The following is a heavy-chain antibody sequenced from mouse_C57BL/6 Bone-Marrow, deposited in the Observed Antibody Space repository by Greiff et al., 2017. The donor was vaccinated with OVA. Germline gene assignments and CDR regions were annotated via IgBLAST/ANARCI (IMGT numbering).Heavy chain of an antibody. CDR2: IYPGNSDS. CDR3: TYDGSSPWFAY. Sequence: VQLQQSGTVLARPGASVKMSCKTSGYTFTSYWMHWVKQRPGQGLEWIGAIYPGNSDSCYNQKFTGKATLTAVTSARTSYLELSSLTKEDSAVYYCTYDGSSPWFAYWGQGTLVTVSA. CDR1: GYTFTSYW. V-gene: IGHV1-5*01. D-gene: IGHD1-1*01. J-gene: IGHJ3*01.